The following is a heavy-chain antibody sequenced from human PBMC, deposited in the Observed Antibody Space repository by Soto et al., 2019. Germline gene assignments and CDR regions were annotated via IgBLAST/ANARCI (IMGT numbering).Heavy chain of an antibody. CDR3: AKDASIAAAGSLGFDP. CDR1: GFTFDDYA. Sequence: GGSLRLSCAASGFTFDDYAMHWVRQAPGKGLEWVSGISWNSGSIGYADSVKGRFTISRDNAKNSLYLQMNSLRAEDTALYYCAKDASIAAAGSLGFDPWGQGTLVTVSS. V-gene: IGHV3-9*01. D-gene: IGHD6-13*01. CDR2: ISWNSGSI. J-gene: IGHJ5*02.